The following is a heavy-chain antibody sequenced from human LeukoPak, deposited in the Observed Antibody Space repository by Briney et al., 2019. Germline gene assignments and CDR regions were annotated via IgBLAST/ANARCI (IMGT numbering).Heavy chain of an antibody. V-gene: IGHV3-23*01. CDR3: AKDRPGDYSTYWYFDL. CDR2: ISESGSST. CDR1: GFTFNNCA. J-gene: IGHJ2*01. Sequence: GGSLRLSCAASGFTFNNCAMSWVRQAPGKGLEWVSGISESGSSTDYADSVKGRFTISRDNSKNTLYLQMDSLRAEDTAIYHCAKDRPGDYSTYWYFDLWGRGTLVTVSS. D-gene: IGHD4-11*01.